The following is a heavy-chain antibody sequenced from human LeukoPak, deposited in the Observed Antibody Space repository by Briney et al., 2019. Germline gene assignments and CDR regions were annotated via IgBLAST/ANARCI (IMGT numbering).Heavy chain of an antibody. CDR3: ARVQPVGFPFDY. V-gene: IGHV4-34*01. CDR1: GGSFSGHY. CDR2: IHHSGST. J-gene: IGHJ4*02. D-gene: IGHD3-16*01. Sequence: PSETLSLTCAVYGGSFSGHYWSWIHQPPGKGLEWIGEIHHSGSTNYNPSLKSRVTISVDTSKNQFSLKLSSVTAADTAVYYCARVQPVGFPFDYWGQGTLVTVSS.